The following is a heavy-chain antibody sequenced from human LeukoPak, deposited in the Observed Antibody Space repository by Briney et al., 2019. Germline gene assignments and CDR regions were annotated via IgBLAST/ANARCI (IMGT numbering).Heavy chain of an antibody. D-gene: IGHD2-2*01. CDR1: GDFISSGDHY. Sequence: PSETLSLTCTVSGDFISSGDHYWNWIRQAPGKGLEWIGYIFHSGSTYYNPSLRSRLTVSLDTSKNQFSLKLTSVTAADSAVYYCVRGRSTDTIDYWGQGTLVTVSS. CDR3: VRGRSTDTIDY. J-gene: IGHJ4*02. CDR2: IFHSGST. V-gene: IGHV4-30-4*01.